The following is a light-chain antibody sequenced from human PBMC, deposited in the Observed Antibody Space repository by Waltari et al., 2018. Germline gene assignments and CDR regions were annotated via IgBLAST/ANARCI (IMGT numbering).Light chain of an antibody. V-gene: IGKV1-5*03. J-gene: IGKJ4*01. CDR2: KAS. Sequence: DVQLIHSPSTLSASVGDRVTIPCRASESVKNNLAWYPHQPGKAPKVLVHKASRLESGVASRFSGSGYVTEFTLTISSLEPDDFATYYCHQYNTLPLTFGGGTKVEIK. CDR1: ESVKNN. CDR3: HQYNTLPLT.